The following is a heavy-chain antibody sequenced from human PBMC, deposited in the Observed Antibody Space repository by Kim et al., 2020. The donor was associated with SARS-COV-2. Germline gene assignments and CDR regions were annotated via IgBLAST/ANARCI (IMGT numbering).Heavy chain of an antibody. Sequence: SVKVSCKASGGTFSSYAISWVRQAPGQGREWMGGIIPIFGTANYAQKFQVRVTITADESTSTAYLELSSLRYEDTAVYYCARGRQYQLLTWFDPWGQGTLVTVSS. D-gene: IGHD2-2*01. J-gene: IGHJ5*02. CDR3: ARGRQYQLLTWFDP. CDR2: IIPIFGTA. CDR1: GGTFSSYA. V-gene: IGHV1-69*13.